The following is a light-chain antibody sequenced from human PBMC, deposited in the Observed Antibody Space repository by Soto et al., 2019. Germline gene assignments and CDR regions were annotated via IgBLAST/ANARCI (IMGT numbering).Light chain of an antibody. Sequence: QSALTQPPSASGSPGQSXTISCTGTSSDVGGYNFVSWYQQHPGKAPKLMIYEVSERPSGVPDRFSGSKSSNTASLTVSGLQAEDEADYYCSSYAGSNIVVFGGGTKLTVL. CDR1: SSDVGGYNF. CDR2: EVS. V-gene: IGLV2-8*01. J-gene: IGLJ2*01. CDR3: SSYAGSNIVV.